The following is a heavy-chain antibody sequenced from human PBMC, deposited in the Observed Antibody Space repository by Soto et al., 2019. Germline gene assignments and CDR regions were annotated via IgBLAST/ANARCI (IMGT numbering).Heavy chain of an antibody. Sequence: QVQLVESGGGVVQPGRSLRLSCAASGFTFSSYGMHWVRQAPGKGLVWVAVISYDGSNKYYADSVKGRFTISRDNSKNTLYLQMNSLRAEDTAVYYCAKEGGRGYYYGMEVWGQGTTVTVSS. V-gene: IGHV3-30*18. D-gene: IGHD2-21*01. CDR2: ISYDGSNK. J-gene: IGHJ6*02. CDR3: AKEGGRGYYYGMEV. CDR1: GFTFSSYG.